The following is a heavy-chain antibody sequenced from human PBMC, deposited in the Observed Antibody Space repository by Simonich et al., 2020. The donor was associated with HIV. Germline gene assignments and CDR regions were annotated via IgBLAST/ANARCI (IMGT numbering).Heavy chain of an antibody. V-gene: IGHV3-7*01. D-gene: IGHD3-3*01. CDR2: IKQDGSEK. J-gene: IGHJ4*02. CDR1: GFIFSSYW. CDR3: ARETWSGYRHCFDY. Sequence: EVQLVESGEGLVQPGGSLRLSCAASGFIFSSYWMSWVRQAPRKGGEWVAKIKQDGSEKYYVDSVKGRFTISRDNAKKSVYLQMNSLRVEDTAVYYCARETWSGYRHCFDYWGQGTLVIVSS.